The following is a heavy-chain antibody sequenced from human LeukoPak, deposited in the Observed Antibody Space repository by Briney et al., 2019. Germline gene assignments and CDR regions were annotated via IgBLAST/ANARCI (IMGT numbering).Heavy chain of an antibody. J-gene: IGHJ4*02. D-gene: IGHD3-22*01. CDR1: GYTFTSYD. V-gene: IGHV1-8*03. CDR2: MDPNSGNT. CDR3: ARDISYYYDSSGYHSPVYY. Sequence: GASVKVSCKASGYTFTSYDINWVRQATGQGLEWMGWMDPNSGNTGYAQKFQGRVTITADKSTSTAYMELSSLRSEDTAVYYCARDISYYYDSSGYHSPVYYWGQGTLVTVSS.